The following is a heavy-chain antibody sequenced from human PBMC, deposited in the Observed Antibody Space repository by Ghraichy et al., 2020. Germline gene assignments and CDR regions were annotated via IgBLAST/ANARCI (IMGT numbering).Heavy chain of an antibody. CDR2: ISWDGGST. V-gene: IGHV3-43*01. D-gene: IGHD3-22*01. Sequence: GYLNISCAASGFTFDDYTMHWVRQAPGKGLEWVSLISWDGGSTYYADSVKGRFTISRDNSKNSLYLQMNSLRTEDTALYYCAKDASDDSSGYIGTLDYWGQGTLVTVSS. CDR3: AKDASDDSSGYIGTLDY. CDR1: GFTFDDYT. J-gene: IGHJ4*02.